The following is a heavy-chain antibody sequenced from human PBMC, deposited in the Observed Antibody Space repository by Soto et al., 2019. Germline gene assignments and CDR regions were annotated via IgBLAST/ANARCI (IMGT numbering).Heavy chain of an antibody. CDR1: GGTFSSYA. CDR2: IIPIFGTA. D-gene: IGHD3-22*01. CDR3: AVDYYDSSGYQHYYGMDV. J-gene: IGHJ6*02. Sequence: SVKVSCKASGGTFSSYAISWVRQAPGQGLEWMGGIIPIFGTANYAQKFQGRVTITADKSTSTAYMELSSLRSEDTAVYYCAVDYYDSSGYQHYYGMDVWSQGTTVTVSS. V-gene: IGHV1-69*06.